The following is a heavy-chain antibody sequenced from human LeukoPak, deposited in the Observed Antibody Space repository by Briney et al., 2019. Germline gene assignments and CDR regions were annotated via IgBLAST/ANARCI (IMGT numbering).Heavy chain of an antibody. CDR1: GGSISSSSYY. D-gene: IGHD4-11*01. J-gene: IGHJ5*02. CDR2: IYYSGST. CDR3: ARDRSNSDPKYNWFDP. Sequence: SETLSLTCTVSGGSISSSSYYWGWIRQPPGKGLEWIGSIYYSGSTYYNPSLKSRVTISVDTSKNQFSLKLSSVTAADTAVYYCARDRSNSDPKYNWFDPWGQGTLVTVSS. V-gene: IGHV4-39*07.